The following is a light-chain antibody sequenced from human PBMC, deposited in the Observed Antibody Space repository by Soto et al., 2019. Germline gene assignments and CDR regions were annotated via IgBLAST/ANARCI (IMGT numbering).Light chain of an antibody. CDR1: SSDVGSYNL. J-gene: IGLJ1*01. CDR3: CSYAGSSTYV. Sequence: QSALTQPASVSGSPGQSITISCTGTSSDVGSYNLVSWYQQHPGKAPKVMIYEVSKRPSGVSNRFSGSKFGNTASLTISGLQADDEADYYCCSYAGSSTYVFGTGTQLTVL. V-gene: IGLV2-23*02. CDR2: EVS.